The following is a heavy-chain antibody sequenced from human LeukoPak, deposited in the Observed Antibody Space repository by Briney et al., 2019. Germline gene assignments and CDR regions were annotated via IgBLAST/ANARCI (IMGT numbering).Heavy chain of an antibody. D-gene: IGHD2-15*01. CDR1: GFTFSSYW. V-gene: IGHV3-7*01. CDR2: IKQDGSEK. Sequence: GWSLRLSCAASGFTFSSYWMSWVRQAPGKGLEWVANIKQDGSEKYYVDSVKGRFTISRDNAKNSLYLQMNSLRAEDTAVYYCARVMVAATNWFDPWGQGTLVTVSS. CDR3: ARVMVAATNWFDP. J-gene: IGHJ5*02.